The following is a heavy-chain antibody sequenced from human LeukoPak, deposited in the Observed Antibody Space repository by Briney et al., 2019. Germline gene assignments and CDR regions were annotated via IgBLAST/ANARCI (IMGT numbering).Heavy chain of an antibody. D-gene: IGHD6-19*01. CDR2: IYPGDSDT. CDR1: GYSFSRYW. V-gene: IGHV5-51*01. Sequence: GESLKISCKASGYSFSRYWIGWVRQMPGKGLEWMGIIYPGDSDTRYSPSFQGQVTISADKSITTAYLQWTSLKASDTAMYYCARSSTYSSGWSGFDSWGQGTLVTVSS. J-gene: IGHJ5*01. CDR3: ARSSTYSSGWSGFDS.